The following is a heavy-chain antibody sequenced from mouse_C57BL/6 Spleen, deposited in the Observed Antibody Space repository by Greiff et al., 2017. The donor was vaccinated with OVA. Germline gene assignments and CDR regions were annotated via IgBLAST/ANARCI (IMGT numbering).Heavy chain of an antibody. J-gene: IGHJ4*01. Sequence: QVQLQQSGAELARPGASVKLSCKASGYTFTSYGISWVKQSTGQGLEWIGEIYPRSGNTYYNEKFKGKATLTADKSSSTAYMELRSLTSEDSAVYFCARKYDDYDGDYYAMDYWGQGTSVTVSS. CDR2: IYPRSGNT. D-gene: IGHD2-4*01. V-gene: IGHV1-81*01. CDR1: GYTFTSYG. CDR3: ARKYDDYDGDYYAMDY.